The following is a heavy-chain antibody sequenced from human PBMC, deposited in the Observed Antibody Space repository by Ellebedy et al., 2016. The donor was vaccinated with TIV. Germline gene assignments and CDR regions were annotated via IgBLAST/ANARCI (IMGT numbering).Heavy chain of an antibody. CDR2: IWYDGSNK. J-gene: IGHJ4*02. CDR1: GFTFSSYG. CDR3: ARDRYYDSSGYDY. V-gene: IGHV3-33*01. Sequence: GGSLRLXXAASGFTFSSYGMHWVRQAPGKGLEWVAVIWYDGSNKYYADSVKGRFTISRDNAKNSLYLQMNSLRAEDTAVYYCARDRYYDSSGYDYWGQGTLVTVSS. D-gene: IGHD3-22*01.